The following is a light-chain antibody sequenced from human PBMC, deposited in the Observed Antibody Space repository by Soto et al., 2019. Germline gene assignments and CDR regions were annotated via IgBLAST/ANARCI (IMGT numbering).Light chain of an antibody. CDR3: CSYAGSTTRVQ. CDR2: EVS. V-gene: IGLV2-14*01. J-gene: IGLJ2*01. Sequence: QSALTQPASVSGSPGQSITISCTGTSSDVDTYKYVSWYQQHPGKALKLMIYEVSYRPSGVSDRFSGSKSGNTASLTISGLQAEDEADYYCCSYAGSTTRVQFGGGTKLTVL. CDR1: SSDVDTYKY.